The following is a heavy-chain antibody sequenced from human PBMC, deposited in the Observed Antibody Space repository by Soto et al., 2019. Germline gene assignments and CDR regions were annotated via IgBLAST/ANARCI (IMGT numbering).Heavy chain of an antibody. CDR2: ISPYNGNT. Sequence: ASVKVYCKAAGDTFSSYAISWLRKDNGQGLEWMGWISPYNGNTNCAQKLQGRVTMTTDTSTSTAYMELRSLRSDDTAVYYCASNSARSNYIASLDYYYVMDVWGQGTTVTVSS. V-gene: IGHV1-18*01. CDR1: GDTFSSYA. D-gene: IGHD4-4*01. CDR3: ASNSARSNYIASLDYYYVMDV. J-gene: IGHJ6*02.